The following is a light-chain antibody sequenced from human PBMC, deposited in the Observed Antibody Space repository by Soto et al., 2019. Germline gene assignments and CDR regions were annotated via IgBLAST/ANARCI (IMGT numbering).Light chain of an antibody. CDR1: SSNIGAGYD. V-gene: IGLV1-40*01. Sequence: VLTQPPSVSGAPGQRVTISCTGSSSNIGAGYDVHWYQQLPGTGPKLLIYANNNRPSGVPDRFSGSKSGTSASLAITGLRAEDEADYYCQSYDSSLSGYVFGTGTKVTVL. CDR2: ANN. CDR3: QSYDSSLSGYV. J-gene: IGLJ1*01.